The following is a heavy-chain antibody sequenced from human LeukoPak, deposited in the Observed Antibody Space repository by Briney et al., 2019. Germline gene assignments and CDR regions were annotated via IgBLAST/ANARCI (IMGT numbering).Heavy chain of an antibody. Sequence: PGGSLRLSCAASGFTFSDAWMTWVRQAPGRGLEWFGRIKSKTDGGTTDYAAPVRGRFTISRDDSKTTLYLHMNSLKTEDTAVYYCATVYYNYGYNFWGQGVLVTVSS. D-gene: IGHD5-18*01. CDR1: GFTFSDAW. CDR3: ATVYYNYGYNF. CDR2: IKSKTDGGTT. V-gene: IGHV3-15*01. J-gene: IGHJ4*02.